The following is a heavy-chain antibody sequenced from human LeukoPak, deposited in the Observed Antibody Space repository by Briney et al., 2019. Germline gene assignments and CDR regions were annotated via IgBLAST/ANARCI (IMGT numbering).Heavy chain of an antibody. CDR2: ISGNGGST. J-gene: IGHJ4*02. CDR3: AKDRTVT. D-gene: IGHD4-17*01. V-gene: IGHV3-23*01. Sequence: PGGSLRLSCAASGFTFSTYPMTWVRQAPGKGLEWVSAISGNGGSTYYADSVKGRFTISRDNSKNTLYLQMNSLRAEDMAVYYCAKDRTVTWGQGTLVTVSS. CDR1: GFTFSTYP.